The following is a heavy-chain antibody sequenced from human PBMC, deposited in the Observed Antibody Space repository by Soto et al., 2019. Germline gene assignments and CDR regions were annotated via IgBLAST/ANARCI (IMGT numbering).Heavy chain of an antibody. CDR3: ARDRKQQLVYAFDI. Sequence: GGSLRLSCAASGFTFSSYSMNWVRQAPGKGLEWVSSISSSSSYIYYADSVKGRFTISRDNAKNSLYLQMNSLRAEDTAVYYCARDRKQQLVYAFDIWGQGTMVTGSS. CDR2: ISSSSSYI. CDR1: GFTFSSYS. V-gene: IGHV3-21*01. J-gene: IGHJ3*02. D-gene: IGHD6-13*01.